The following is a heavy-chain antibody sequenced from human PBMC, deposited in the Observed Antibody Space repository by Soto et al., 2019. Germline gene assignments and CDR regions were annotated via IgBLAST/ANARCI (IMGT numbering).Heavy chain of an antibody. CDR1: GFTFSSYG. V-gene: IGHV3-30*18. Sequence: GGSLRLSCAASGFTFSSYGMHWVRQAPGKGLEWVAVISYDGSNKYYADSVKGRFTISRDNSKNTLYLQMNSLRAEDTAVYYCAKARGQVGRIALHIDYWGQGTLVTVSS. J-gene: IGHJ4*02. CDR3: AKARGQVGRIALHIDY. D-gene: IGHD1-26*01. CDR2: ISYDGSNK.